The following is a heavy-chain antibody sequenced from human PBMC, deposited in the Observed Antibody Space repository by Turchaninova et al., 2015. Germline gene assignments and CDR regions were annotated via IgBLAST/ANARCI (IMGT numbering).Heavy chain of an antibody. Sequence: EVQLVESGGGLVQPGGSLRLSCAASGFTFSSSQMNWVRQAPGKGLEWFSFIHGSDSTTYYADSVKGRFTISRDNAKNSLYLQMNSLGAEDTAVYYCTRERQAGYWGQGTLVTVSS. D-gene: IGHD6-25*01. CDR2: IHGSDSTT. CDR3: TRERQAGY. V-gene: IGHV3-48*03. CDR1: GFTFSSSQ. J-gene: IGHJ4*02.